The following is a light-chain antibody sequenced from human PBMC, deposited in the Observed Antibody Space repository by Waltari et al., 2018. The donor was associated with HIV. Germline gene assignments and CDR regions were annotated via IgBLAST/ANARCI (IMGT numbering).Light chain of an antibody. Sequence: QSVLTQPPSASGTPGQRVTISCSGSSSNIGSNYVSWYQQLPGTPPKLLIYRNNQRPSGGPDRVSGSKSGTSASLAISGLRSEDEADYYWAAWDDSLSGWVFGGGTKLTVL. CDR1: SSNIGSNY. J-gene: IGLJ3*02. CDR3: AAWDDSLSGWV. CDR2: RNN. V-gene: IGLV1-47*01.